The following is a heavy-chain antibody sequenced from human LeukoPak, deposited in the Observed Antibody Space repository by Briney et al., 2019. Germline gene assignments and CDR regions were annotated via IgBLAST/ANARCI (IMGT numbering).Heavy chain of an antibody. Sequence: GGSLRLSCAASGFTFSSYSMNWVRQAPGKGLEWVSSISSSSSYIYYADSVKGRFTISRDNAKNSLYLQMNSLRAEDTAVYYCARDPGILAGKRDYWGQGTLGTVSS. J-gene: IGHJ4*02. D-gene: IGHD6-19*01. CDR3: ARDPGILAGKRDY. CDR1: GFTFSSYS. V-gene: IGHV3-21*01. CDR2: ISSSSSYI.